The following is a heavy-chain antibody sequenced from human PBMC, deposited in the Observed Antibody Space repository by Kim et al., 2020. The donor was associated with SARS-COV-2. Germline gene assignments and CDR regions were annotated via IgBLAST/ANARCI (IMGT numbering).Heavy chain of an antibody. J-gene: IGHJ5*02. Sequence: GGSLRLSCAASGFTFSSYGMHWVRQAPGKGLEWVAVISYDGSNKYYADSVKGRFTISRDNSKNTLYLQMDSLRAEDTAVYYCARGYYDISHGEFDPWGQGTLVTVSS. CDR3: ARGYYDISHGEFDP. CDR2: ISYDGSNK. D-gene: IGHD3-9*01. CDR1: GFTFSSYG. V-gene: IGHV3-33*05.